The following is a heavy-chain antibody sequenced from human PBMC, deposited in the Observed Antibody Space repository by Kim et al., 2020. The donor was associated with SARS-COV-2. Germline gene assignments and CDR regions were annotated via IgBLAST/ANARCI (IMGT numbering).Heavy chain of an antibody. J-gene: IGHJ4*02. V-gene: IGHV3-23*01. CDR3: SVRLDY. Sequence: GSGGSTYYAESVKGRFTISRDNSKTTLYLQMNSLRAEDTAVYYCSVRLDYWGQGTLVTVSS. CDR2: GSGGST.